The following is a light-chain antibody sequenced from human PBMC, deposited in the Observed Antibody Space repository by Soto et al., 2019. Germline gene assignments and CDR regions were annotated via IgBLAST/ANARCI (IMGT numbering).Light chain of an antibody. V-gene: IGLV2-14*01. CDR2: GVS. Sequence: QSALTQPASVSGSPGQSIAISCTGSGSDVGGYNYVSWYQQHPGKAPKLIIYGVSHRPSGVSTRFSASRSAYTASLTISGLQAEDEADYYCNSFTSVNTWVFGGGTKLTVL. J-gene: IGLJ3*02. CDR3: NSFTSVNTWV. CDR1: GSDVGGYNY.